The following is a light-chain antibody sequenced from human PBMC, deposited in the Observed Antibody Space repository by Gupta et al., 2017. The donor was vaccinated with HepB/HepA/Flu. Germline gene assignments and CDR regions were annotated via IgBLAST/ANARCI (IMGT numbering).Light chain of an antibody. Sequence: IQVIQSPSTLSTSVGDRVTITCRASEDINTWLAWYQQKPGKAPKLLIYQTSNLQTGVPSRFSGSGSGTEFTLTISGLQPDDSGSYYCQQCKTVAYHTFGGGTQVEI. V-gene: IGKV1-5*03. CDR1: EDINTW. J-gene: IGKJ4*01. CDR3: QQCKTVAYHT. CDR2: QTS.